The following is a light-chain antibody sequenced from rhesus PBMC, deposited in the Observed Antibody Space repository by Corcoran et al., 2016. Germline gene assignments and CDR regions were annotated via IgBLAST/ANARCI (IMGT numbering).Light chain of an antibody. J-gene: IGKJ2*01. V-gene: IGKV2S3*01. Sequence: DIVMTQTPLSLPVTPGEPACISCRSSQSLLYSNGNTYLHWYLQKPGQSPRLLIYNVSNRESGVPDRFSGDGSSTDFTREIGRLEAEDIDVYYCMQSTHWPYSFGQETKVGIK. CDR2: NVS. CDR3: MQSTHWPYS. CDR1: QSLLYSNGNTY.